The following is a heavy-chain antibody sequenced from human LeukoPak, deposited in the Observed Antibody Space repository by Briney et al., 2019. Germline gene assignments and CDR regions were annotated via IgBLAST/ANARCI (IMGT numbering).Heavy chain of an antibody. CDR2: INRRGHT. CDR1: GFTFDRFT. D-gene: IGHD3-22*01. CDR3: ARDLLYYDSSGGDY. J-gene: IGHJ4*02. V-gene: IGHV3-21*01. Sequence: GGSLRLSCAASGFTFDRFTIHWVRQTPGKGLEWVSLINRRGHTFYADSLKGRFTISRDNAKNSLYLQMNSLRAEDTAVYYCARDLLYYDSSGGDYWGQGTLVTVSS.